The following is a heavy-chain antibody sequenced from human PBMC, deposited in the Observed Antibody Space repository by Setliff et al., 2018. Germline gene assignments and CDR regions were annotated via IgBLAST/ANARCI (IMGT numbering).Heavy chain of an antibody. V-gene: IGHV3-23*01. Sequence: PGGSLRLSCAASGFTFSTYWMHWVRQAPGKGLEWVSTISGNDGRTYYADSVQGRFTISRDNSKNTLYLQMNSLRAEDTAVYYCAKDGSGSYDYLDYWGQGTLVTVSS. CDR1: GFTFSTYW. CDR2: ISGNDGRT. J-gene: IGHJ4*02. CDR3: AKDGSGSYDYLDY. D-gene: IGHD6-13*01.